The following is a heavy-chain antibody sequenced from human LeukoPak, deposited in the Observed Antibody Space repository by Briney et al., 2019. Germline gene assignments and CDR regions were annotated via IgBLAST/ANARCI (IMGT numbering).Heavy chain of an antibody. CDR3: AKEKRYYGSGSYYAFDI. CDR1: GFTFSSFG. J-gene: IGHJ3*02. Sequence: GGSLRLSCAASGFTFSSFGIHWVRQAPGKGLEWVAVIWDDGSNKYYADSVKGRFTISRDNSKNTLYLQMNSLRAEDTAVYYCAKEKRYYGSGSYYAFDIWGQGRMVTVSS. CDR2: IWDDGSNK. D-gene: IGHD3-10*01. V-gene: IGHV3-30*02.